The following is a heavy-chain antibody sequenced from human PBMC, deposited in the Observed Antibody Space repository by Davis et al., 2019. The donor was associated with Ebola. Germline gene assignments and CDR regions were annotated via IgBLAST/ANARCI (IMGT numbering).Heavy chain of an antibody. J-gene: IGHJ4*02. Sequence: MPSETLSLTCSVSGYSISSGYYWGWIRQPPGKGLEWIGKIFHSGTTHYNPSLKSRVTISVDTSRNQFSLQVTSLTAADSAVYYCARGRPNFYDTSAFEYWGQGSEVTVSS. V-gene: IGHV4-38-2*01. CDR2: IFHSGTT. D-gene: IGHD3-22*01. CDR3: ARGRPNFYDTSAFEY. CDR1: GYSISSGYY.